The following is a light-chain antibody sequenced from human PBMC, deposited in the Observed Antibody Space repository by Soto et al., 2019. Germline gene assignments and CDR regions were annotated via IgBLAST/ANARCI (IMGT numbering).Light chain of an antibody. Sequence: QSVLTQPPSVSGAPGQRVTISCTGSSSNIGAGYDVHWYQQLPGTAPKLLICGNSNRPSGVPDRFSGSKSGTSASLAITGLQAEDEADYCCQSYDSSLSGAVFGGGTKLTVL. J-gene: IGLJ2*01. CDR1: SSNIGAGYD. V-gene: IGLV1-40*01. CDR2: GNS. CDR3: QSYDSSLSGAV.